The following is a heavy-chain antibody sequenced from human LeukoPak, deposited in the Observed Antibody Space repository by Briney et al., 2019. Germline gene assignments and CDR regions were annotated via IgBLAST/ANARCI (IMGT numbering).Heavy chain of an antibody. Sequence: GGSLRLSCVGSGFMFSNYYMYWVRQAPGQGLVWVSRIKNAGIDTIYADSVKGRFTVSRDNAKNTVYLQMSSLRAEDTSVYYCARGGYGHNMDVWGEGTTVTVSS. CDR3: ARGGYGHNMDV. CDR1: GFMFSNYY. CDR2: IKNAGIDT. D-gene: IGHD3-10*01. J-gene: IGHJ6*03. V-gene: IGHV3-74*01.